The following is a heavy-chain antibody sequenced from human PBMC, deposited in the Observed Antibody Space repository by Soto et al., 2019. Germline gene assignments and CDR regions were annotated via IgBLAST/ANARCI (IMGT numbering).Heavy chain of an antibody. CDR1: GGTFRSYA. J-gene: IGHJ6*02. CDR2: IIPIFGTA. V-gene: IGHV1-69*01. CDR3: ARXXXXVXXXXXWRKYYSYGIDV. Sequence: KGSCKASGGTFRSYAISWVRQAPGQGLEWMGGIIPIFGTANYAQKFQGRVTITADESTSTAYMELSSLRSEDTAVYYCARXXXXVXXXXXWRKYYSYGIDVWGQGSTVTVSS.